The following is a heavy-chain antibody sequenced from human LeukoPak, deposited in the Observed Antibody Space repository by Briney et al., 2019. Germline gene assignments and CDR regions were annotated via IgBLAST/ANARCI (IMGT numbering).Heavy chain of an antibody. CDR2: ISGSGGST. Sequence: PGGSLRLSCAASGFTFSSYAMSWVRQAPGKGLEWVSAISGSGGSTYYADSVKGRFTISRDNSKNTLYLQMNSLRADDTAVYYCAKADAYCAGDCYPVDYWGQGTLVTVSS. J-gene: IGHJ4*02. D-gene: IGHD2-21*02. CDR3: AKADAYCAGDCYPVDY. V-gene: IGHV3-23*01. CDR1: GFTFSSYA.